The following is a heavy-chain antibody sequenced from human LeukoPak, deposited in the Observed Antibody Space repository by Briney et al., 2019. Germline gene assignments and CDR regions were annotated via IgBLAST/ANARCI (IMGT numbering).Heavy chain of an antibody. V-gene: IGHV4-59*01. CDR1: GGSISSSY. D-gene: IGHD2-21*01. CDR3: VRWQYCGGNCFFSAFDI. J-gene: IGHJ3*02. CDR2: IHHSGNT. Sequence: SETQSLTCTVSGGSISSSYWSWIRQSPGKGLECIGYIHHSGNTNSSPPLKSRVTISVDTPNNQCSLKLNSVTAADTAVYYCVRWQYCGGNCFFSAFDIWGQGTMVTVSS.